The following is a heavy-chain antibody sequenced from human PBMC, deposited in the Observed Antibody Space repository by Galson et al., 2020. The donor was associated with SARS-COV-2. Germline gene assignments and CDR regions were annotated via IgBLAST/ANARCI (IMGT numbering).Heavy chain of an antibody. V-gene: IGHV3-48*03. D-gene: IGHD2-2*01. CDR3: AATSTTCRTSCYSDAEAFDP. CDR2: ITSSGRFT. CDR1: GFTFSGYE. J-gene: IGHJ5*02. Sequence: GESLKISCEASGFTFSGYEMNWVRQAPGKGLEWLSYITSSGRFTYYADSVKGRFTISRDNAKNSLYLQMNSLRAEDTAVYYCAATSTTCRTSCYSDAEAFDPWGQGTLVTVSS.